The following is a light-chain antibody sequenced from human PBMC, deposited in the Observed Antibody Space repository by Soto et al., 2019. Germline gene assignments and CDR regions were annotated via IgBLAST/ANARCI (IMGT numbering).Light chain of an antibody. CDR1: QSINSKS. V-gene: IGKV3-20*01. CDR3: QHYGGSFI. CDR2: NTS. J-gene: IGKJ3*01. Sequence: EIVLTQSPGTLSLSPGEGATVSCRVSQSINSKSLVWYQRKFGQAPRLLIYNTSSRATGIPDRFSGSVSGTDFTLSISRLGPEDFAVYYCQHYGGSFIVGPGTKVDVK.